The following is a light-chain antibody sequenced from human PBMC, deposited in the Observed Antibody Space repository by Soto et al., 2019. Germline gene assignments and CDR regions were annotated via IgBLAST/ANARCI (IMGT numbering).Light chain of an antibody. Sequence: EIVLTQSPATLSLSPGERATLSCRASQTVNSYLAWYQQRPGQAPRLLIYDASNRATGVPARFSGSGSGTDFTLTIGSLEPEDFAVYYCHQRSNWPQTFGQGTKLEIK. CDR1: QTVNSY. V-gene: IGKV3-11*01. CDR3: HQRSNWPQT. CDR2: DAS. J-gene: IGKJ2*01.